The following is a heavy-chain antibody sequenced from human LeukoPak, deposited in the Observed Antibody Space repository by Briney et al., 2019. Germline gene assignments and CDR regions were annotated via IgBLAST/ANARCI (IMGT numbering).Heavy chain of an antibody. V-gene: IGHV3-15*01. J-gene: IGHJ4*02. CDR1: GFTLTNAW. D-gene: IGHD2-15*01. Sequence: GGSLRLSCAASGFTLTNAWMSWVRQAPGKGLEWVARIKTKTAGGTIDYAAPVKGRFTISRDDSKNTVYLQMNSLRAEDTAVYYCATSSHGDCSGGSCYYFDYWGQGTLVTVSS. CDR2: IKTKTAGGTI. CDR3: ATSSHGDCSGGSCYYFDY.